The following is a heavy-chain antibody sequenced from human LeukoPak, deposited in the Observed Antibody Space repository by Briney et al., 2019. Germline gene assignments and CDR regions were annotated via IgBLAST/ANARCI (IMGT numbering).Heavy chain of an antibody. CDR1: GGSINSYY. Sequence: SETLSLTCTVSGGSINSYYWSWIRQPPGKGLEWIGSIYYSGSTSYNPSLKSRVTMSVDTSKNQFYLRLSSVSAAGTAVYYCARDRNVGRLSPFDYWGQGTLVTVSS. CDR2: IYYSGST. CDR3: ARDRNVGRLSPFDY. J-gene: IGHJ4*02. V-gene: IGHV4-59*12. D-gene: IGHD3-9*01.